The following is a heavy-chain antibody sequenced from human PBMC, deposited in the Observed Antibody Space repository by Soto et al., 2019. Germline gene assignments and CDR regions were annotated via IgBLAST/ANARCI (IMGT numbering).Heavy chain of an antibody. Sequence: QVQLVQSGAEVKKPGSSVKVSCKASGGTFSSYAISWVRQAPGQGLEWMGGIIPIFGTANYAQKFQGRVTITADEFTSTAYRALSSLRSEDTAVYYCAAPGPGNNWFDPWGQGTLVTVSS. CDR1: GGTFSSYA. J-gene: IGHJ5*02. CDR2: IIPIFGTA. CDR3: AAPGPGNNWFDP. V-gene: IGHV1-69*12.